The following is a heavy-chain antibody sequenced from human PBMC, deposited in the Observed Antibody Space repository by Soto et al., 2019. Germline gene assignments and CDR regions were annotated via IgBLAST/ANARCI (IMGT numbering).Heavy chain of an antibody. CDR3: AKPNDYSNYNNWFDP. CDR2: ISYDGSNK. Sequence: SLRLSCAASGFTFSSYGMHWVRQAPGKGLEWVAVISYDGSNKYYADSVKGRFTISRDNSKNTLYLQMNSLRAEDTAVYYCAKPNDYSNYNNWFDPWGQGTLVTVSS. J-gene: IGHJ5*02. V-gene: IGHV3-30*18. D-gene: IGHD4-4*01. CDR1: GFTFSSYG.